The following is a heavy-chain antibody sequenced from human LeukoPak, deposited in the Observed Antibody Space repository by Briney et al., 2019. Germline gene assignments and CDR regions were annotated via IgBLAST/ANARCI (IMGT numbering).Heavy chain of an antibody. V-gene: IGHV4-59*08. J-gene: IGHJ5*02. CDR2: IYYSGST. CDR3: ARGYSSNWNWFDP. Sequence: SEALSLTCTVSGGSISSYYWSWIRQPPGKGLEWIAYIYYSGSTNYNPSLRSRVTISVDTSKNQFSLKLSSVTAADTAVYYCARGYSSNWNWFDPWGQGTLVSVSS. D-gene: IGHD6-13*01. CDR1: GGSISSYY.